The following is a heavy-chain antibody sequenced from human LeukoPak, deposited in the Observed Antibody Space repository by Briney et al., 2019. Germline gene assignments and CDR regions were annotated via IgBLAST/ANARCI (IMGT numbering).Heavy chain of an antibody. V-gene: IGHV3-23*01. J-gene: IGHJ4*02. D-gene: IGHD1-26*01. CDR3: SRGADEWDLRPTRDY. CDR2: ISGSGGRT. Sequence: GGSLRLSCAASGFTFSTYAMTWVRQAPGKGLEWVSAISGSGGRTYYADSVKGRFTISRDNSKNTLNLQMNSLRADDTAVYYCSRGADEWDLRPTRDYWGQGTLVTVSS. CDR1: GFTFSTYA.